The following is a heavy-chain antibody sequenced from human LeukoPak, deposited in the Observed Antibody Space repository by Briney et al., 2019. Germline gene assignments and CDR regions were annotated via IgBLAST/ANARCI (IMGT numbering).Heavy chain of an antibody. CDR2: ISYDGSNK. V-gene: IGHV3-30-3*01. J-gene: IGHJ3*02. Sequence: GGSLRLSCAASGFTFSSYAMSWVRQAPGKGLEWVAVISYDGSNKYYADSVKGRFTISRDNSKNTLYLQMNSLRAEDTAVYYCARAEVVITTLGAFDIWGQGTMVTVSS. CDR3: ARAEVVITTLGAFDI. CDR1: GFTFSSYA. D-gene: IGHD3-22*01.